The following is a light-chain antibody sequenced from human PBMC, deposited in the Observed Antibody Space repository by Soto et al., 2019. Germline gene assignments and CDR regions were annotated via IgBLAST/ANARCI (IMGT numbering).Light chain of an antibody. V-gene: IGKV1-13*02. CDR3: QQFNSYPIT. CDR2: DVS. CDR1: QDIRGA. J-gene: IGKJ5*01. Sequence: AIQLTQSPSSLSASVGDRVTITCMASQDIRGALAWYQQKPGKGPKILVYDVSTLESGVPSRFSGSSSGTDFTLTISSLQPVDFATYYCQQFNSYPITFGQGTRLDTK.